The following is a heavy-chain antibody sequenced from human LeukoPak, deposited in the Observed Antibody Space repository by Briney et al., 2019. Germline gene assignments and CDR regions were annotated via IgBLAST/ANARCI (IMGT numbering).Heavy chain of an antibody. D-gene: IGHD6-19*01. J-gene: IGHJ3*02. CDR2: ISSRSFTI. CDR3: ARSVIAVAGYDAFDI. Sequence: GGSLRPSCAASGFTFSAYSMNWVRQAPGKGLDWVSYISSRSFTIYYADSVKGRFTISRDNAKNSLYLEMNSLRDEDTAVYYCARSVIAVAGYDAFDIWGQGTVVTVSS. CDR1: GFTFSAYS. V-gene: IGHV3-48*02.